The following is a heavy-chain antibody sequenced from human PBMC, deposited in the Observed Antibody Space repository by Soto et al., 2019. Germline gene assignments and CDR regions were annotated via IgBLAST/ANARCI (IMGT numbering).Heavy chain of an antibody. D-gene: IGHD3-10*01. V-gene: IGHV3-11*01. Sequence: GGSLRLSCAASGFTFSDYYMSWIRQAPGKGLEWVSYISRSGSTIYYADSVKGRFTISRDNAKNSLYLQMNSLRAEDTAVYYCARSGRRYYYYYGMDVWGQGTTVTVSS. CDR1: GFTFSDYY. CDR3: ARSGRRYYYYYGMDV. J-gene: IGHJ6*02. CDR2: ISRSGSTI.